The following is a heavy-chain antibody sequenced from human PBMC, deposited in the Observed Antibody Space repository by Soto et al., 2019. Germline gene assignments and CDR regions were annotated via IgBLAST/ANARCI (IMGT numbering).Heavy chain of an antibody. CDR2: ISAYNGNT. D-gene: IGHD3-16*02. V-gene: IGHV1-18*01. Sequence: GASVKVSCKASGYTFTSYGISWVRQAPGQGLEWMGWISAYNGNTNYAQKLQGRVTMTTDTSTSTAYMELRSLRSDDTAVYYCARASNIWGSYRAPIDYWGQGTLVTVSS. J-gene: IGHJ4*02. CDR3: ARASNIWGSYRAPIDY. CDR1: GYTFTSYG.